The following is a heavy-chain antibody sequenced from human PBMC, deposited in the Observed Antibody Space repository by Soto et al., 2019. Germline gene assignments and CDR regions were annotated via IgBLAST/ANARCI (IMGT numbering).Heavy chain of an antibody. CDR1: GGSISSYY. Sequence: SETLSLTCSVSGGSISSYYWSWIRQSPGKGLEWIGYIYYTGSTNHNPSLKSRVSISVDTSKNQLCLKLNAVTAADTAVYYCARGYNKWTSWGQGTLVTVSS. J-gene: IGHJ4*02. V-gene: IGHV4-59*01. CDR3: ARGYNKWTS. CDR2: IYYTGST. D-gene: IGHD1-1*01.